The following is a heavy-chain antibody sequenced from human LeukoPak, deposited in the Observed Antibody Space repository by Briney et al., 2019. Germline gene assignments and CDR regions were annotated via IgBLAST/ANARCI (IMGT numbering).Heavy chain of an antibody. Sequence: GGSLRLSCAASGFTFSSYSMNWVRQAPGKGLEWVSYISSSSSTIYYADSVKGRFTISRDNAKNSLYLQMNSLRAEDTAVYYCARDLGFRGVIVRVFDYWGQGTLVTVSS. J-gene: IGHJ4*02. V-gene: IGHV3-48*04. D-gene: IGHD3-10*01. CDR2: ISSSSSTI. CDR3: ARDLGFRGVIVRVFDY. CDR1: GFTFSSYS.